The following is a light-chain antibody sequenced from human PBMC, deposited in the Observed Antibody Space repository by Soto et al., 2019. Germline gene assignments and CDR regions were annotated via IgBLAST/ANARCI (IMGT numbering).Light chain of an antibody. CDR3: QLYGRTSWT. Sequence: EIVLTQSPGTLSLSPGEGATLSCRASQSVSTNFFAWYQQKPGQAPRLLISGASTRATGIPDRFSGSGSGTDFTLTISRLEPEDFAVYYCQLYGRTSWTFGQGTKVEIK. V-gene: IGKV3-20*01. CDR1: QSVSTNF. CDR2: GAS. J-gene: IGKJ1*01.